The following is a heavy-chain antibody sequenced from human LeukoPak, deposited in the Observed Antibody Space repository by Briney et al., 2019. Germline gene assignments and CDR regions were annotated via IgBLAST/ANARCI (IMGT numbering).Heavy chain of an antibody. J-gene: IGHJ4*02. CDR3: ARDGGYSSSWYLGD. D-gene: IGHD6-13*01. V-gene: IGHV4-59*01. CDR1: GGSISSYY. Sequence: SETLSLTCTVSGGSISSYYWSWIRQPPGKGLEWIGYIYYSGSTNYNPSLKSRVTISVDTSKNQFSLKLSSVTAADTAAYYCARDGGYSSSWYLGDWGQGTLVTVSS. CDR2: IYYSGST.